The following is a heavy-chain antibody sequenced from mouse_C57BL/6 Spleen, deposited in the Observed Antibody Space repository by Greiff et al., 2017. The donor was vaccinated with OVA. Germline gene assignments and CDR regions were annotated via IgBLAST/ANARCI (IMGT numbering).Heavy chain of an antibody. J-gene: IGHJ4*01. CDR2: INPNYGTT. V-gene: IGHV1-39*01. D-gene: IGHD2-4*01. CDR1: GYSFTDYN. CDR3: ARSGDDYDIYAMDY. Sequence: LVESGPELVKPGASVKISCKASGYSFTDYNMNWVKQSNGKSLEWIGVINPNYGTTSYNQKFKGKATLTVDQSSSTAYMQLNSLTSEDSAVYYCARSGDDYDIYAMDYWGQGTSVTVSS.